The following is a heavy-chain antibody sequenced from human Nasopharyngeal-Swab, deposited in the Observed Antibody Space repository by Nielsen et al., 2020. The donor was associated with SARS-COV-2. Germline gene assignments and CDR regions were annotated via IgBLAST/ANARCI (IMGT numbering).Heavy chain of an antibody. CDR1: GYTFTSYY. Sequence: ASVKVSCKASGYTFTSYYMHWVRQAPGQGLEWMGIINPSGGSTSYAQKFQGRVTMTRDTSTSTVYMELSSLRSEDTAVYYCARDRTVTTIDNYCYYMDVWGKGTTVTVSS. D-gene: IGHD4-17*01. CDR3: ARDRTVTTIDNYCYYMDV. J-gene: IGHJ6*03. V-gene: IGHV1-46*01. CDR2: INPSGGST.